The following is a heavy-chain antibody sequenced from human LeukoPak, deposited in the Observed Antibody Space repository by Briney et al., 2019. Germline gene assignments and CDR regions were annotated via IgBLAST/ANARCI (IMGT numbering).Heavy chain of an antibody. V-gene: IGHV1-46*01. CDR2: INPSGGST. Sequence: GASVKVSCKASGYTFTSYYMHWVRQAPGQGLEWMGIINPSGGSTSYAQKFQGRVTMTRDTSTSTVYMELSSLRSEDTAVYYCARTLNYYDSSGPPTYWGQGTLVTVSS. J-gene: IGHJ4*02. D-gene: IGHD3-22*01. CDR1: GYTFTSYY. CDR3: ARTLNYYDSSGPPTY.